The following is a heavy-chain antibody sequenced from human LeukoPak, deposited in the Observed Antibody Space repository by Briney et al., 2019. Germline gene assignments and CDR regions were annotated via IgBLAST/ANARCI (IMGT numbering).Heavy chain of an antibody. Sequence: ASVKVSCKASGYTFTSYYMHWVRQAPGQGLEWMGKISPSGGSTSNAQKFQGRVTITRDTSTRTVYMEMSSLRSEGTAVYYCARSLLHCGGACYLFDYWGEGTLVTVSS. V-gene: IGHV1-46*01. CDR2: ISPSGGST. CDR1: GYTFTSYY. CDR3: ARSLLHCGGACYLFDY. J-gene: IGHJ4*02. D-gene: IGHD2-21*02.